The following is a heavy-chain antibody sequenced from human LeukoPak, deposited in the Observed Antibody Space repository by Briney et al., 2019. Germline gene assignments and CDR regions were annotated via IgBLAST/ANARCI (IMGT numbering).Heavy chain of an antibody. J-gene: IGHJ6*03. CDR2: INPSGSST. Sequence: ASVKVSCKASGYSFTSHYMHWVRQAPGQGLEWMGLINPSGSSTLYAQKFQGRVTMTTDTSTSTAYMELRSLRSDDTAVYYCARGSSGWYASYMDVWGKGTTVTISS. CDR1: GYSFTSHY. D-gene: IGHD6-19*01. CDR3: ARGSSGWYASYMDV. V-gene: IGHV1-46*01.